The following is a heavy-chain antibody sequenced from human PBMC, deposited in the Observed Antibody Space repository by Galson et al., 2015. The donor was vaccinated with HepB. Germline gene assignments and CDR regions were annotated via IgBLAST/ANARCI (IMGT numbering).Heavy chain of an antibody. V-gene: IGHV3-43D*03. D-gene: IGHD5-12*01. Sequence: SLRLSCAASGFTFDDYAMHWVRQAPGKGLEWVSLISWDGGSTYYADSVKGRFTISRDNSKNSLYLQMNSLRAEDTALYYCAKADGYSGYRLPDYWGQGTLVTVSS. CDR3: AKADGYSGYRLPDY. CDR2: ISWDGGST. CDR1: GFTFDDYA. J-gene: IGHJ4*02.